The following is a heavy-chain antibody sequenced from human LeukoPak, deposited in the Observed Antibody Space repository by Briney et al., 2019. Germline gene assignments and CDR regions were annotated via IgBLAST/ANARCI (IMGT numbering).Heavy chain of an antibody. J-gene: IGHJ4*02. CDR2: ISGDGGST. CDR1: GFTFDDYA. V-gene: IGHV3-43*02. CDR3: AKDMLRIQLWLIDY. D-gene: IGHD5-18*01. Sequence: GGSLRLSCAASGFTFDDYAMHWVRQAPGKGLEWVSLISGDGGSTYYADSVKGRFTISRDNSKNSLYLQMNSLRTEDTALYYCAKDMLRIQLWLIDYWGQGTLVTVSS.